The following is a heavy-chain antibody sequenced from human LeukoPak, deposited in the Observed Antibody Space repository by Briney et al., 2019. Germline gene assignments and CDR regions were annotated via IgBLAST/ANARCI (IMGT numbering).Heavy chain of an antibody. CDR1: GFTFSSYA. D-gene: IGHD2-2*01. Sequence: GGSLRLSCAASGFTFSSYAMHWVRQAPGKGLEWVAVISYDGSNKYYADSVKGRFTISRDNSKNSLYLQMNSLRAEDTAVYYCASGARPVAMRNYFDYWGQGTLVTVSS. CDR2: ISYDGSNK. V-gene: IGHV3-30*04. J-gene: IGHJ4*02. CDR3: ASGARPVAMRNYFDY.